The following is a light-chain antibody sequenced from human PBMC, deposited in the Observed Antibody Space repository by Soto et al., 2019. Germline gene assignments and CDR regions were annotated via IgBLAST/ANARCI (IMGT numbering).Light chain of an antibody. Sequence: EIVLTQSPATMSLSPGERATLSCQASQSVTDTYLAWYQQKPGLSPSLLIYDVSRRVTGIPDRFSGSGSGTDFTLTISRLEPEDFAIYYCQQYGNSPLTFGGGTKVDI. CDR3: QQYGNSPLT. V-gene: IGKV3D-20*01. CDR1: QSVTDTY. CDR2: DVS. J-gene: IGKJ4*01.